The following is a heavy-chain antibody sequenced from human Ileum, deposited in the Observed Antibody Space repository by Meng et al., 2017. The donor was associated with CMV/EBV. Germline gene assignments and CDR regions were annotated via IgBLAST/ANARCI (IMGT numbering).Heavy chain of an antibody. D-gene: IGHD1-26*01. CDR3: ARDGLSGRYFDY. Sequence: CKASGYNFTSNNIIWVRQAPGQGPEWMGWIDTNTGNPTYAQGFTGRFVFSLDTSVSTASLQISSLKAEDTAVYYCARDGLSGRYFDYWGQGTLVTVSS. V-gene: IGHV7-4-1*02. J-gene: IGHJ4*02. CDR2: IDTNTGNP. CDR1: GYNFTSNN.